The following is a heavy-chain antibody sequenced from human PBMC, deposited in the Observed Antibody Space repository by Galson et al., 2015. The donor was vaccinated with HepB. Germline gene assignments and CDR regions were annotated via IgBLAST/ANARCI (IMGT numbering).Heavy chain of an antibody. D-gene: IGHD6-13*01. J-gene: IGHJ3*02. Sequence: SLRLSCAASGFTFDDYAMHGVRQAPGKGLEWVSGISWNSGSIGYADSVKGRFTISRDNAKNSLYLQMNSLRAEDTALYYCAKDRIAAALRAVDIWGQGTMVTVSS. CDR3: AKDRIAAALRAVDI. CDR1: GFTFDDYA. V-gene: IGHV3-9*01. CDR2: ISWNSGSI.